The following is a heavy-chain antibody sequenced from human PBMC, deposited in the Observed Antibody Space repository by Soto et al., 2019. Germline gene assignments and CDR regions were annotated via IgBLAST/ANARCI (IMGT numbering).Heavy chain of an antibody. J-gene: IGHJ4*02. CDR1: GFSVSNNY. D-gene: IGHD3-9*01. CDR2: IFSGGTT. Sequence: GGSLRLSCAASGFSVSNNYMSWVRQAPGKGLEWVSHIFSGGTTYYADSVKGRFTISRDTSQNTVYLQMNTLRADDTALYYCASGSRDFDWNFDYWGQGTLVTVSS. V-gene: IGHV3-66*01. CDR3: ASGSRDFDWNFDY.